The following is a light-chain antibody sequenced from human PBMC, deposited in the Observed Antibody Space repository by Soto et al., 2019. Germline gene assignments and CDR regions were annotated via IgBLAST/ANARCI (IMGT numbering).Light chain of an antibody. CDR1: QSISVW. CDR3: QQYNSYYTT. J-gene: IGKJ1*01. V-gene: IGKV1-5*03. CDR2: KAS. Sequence: DVQMTQSPSTLSASVGDRVTITCRASQSISVWLAWYQQKAGKAPNLLIYKASRLESGVPSRFSGSGSETEFTLTISGLQPGDSAPYYCQQYNSYYTTFGQGTKV.